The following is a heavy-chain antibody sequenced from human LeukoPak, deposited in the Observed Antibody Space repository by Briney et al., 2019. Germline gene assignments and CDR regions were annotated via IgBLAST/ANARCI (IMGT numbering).Heavy chain of an antibody. J-gene: IGHJ3*02. V-gene: IGHV4-61*02. D-gene: IGHD1-26*01. CDR2: IYTGGSS. Sequence: PSETLSLTCTVSGGSISSGSYYWSWIRQPAGKGLEWIGRIYTGGSSNYNPSLKSRVTISLDTSKDQFSLKLSSVTAADTAVYYCAIDKGIVGATNEPDAFDIWGQGTMVTVSS. CDR3: AIDKGIVGATNEPDAFDI. CDR1: GGSISSGSYY.